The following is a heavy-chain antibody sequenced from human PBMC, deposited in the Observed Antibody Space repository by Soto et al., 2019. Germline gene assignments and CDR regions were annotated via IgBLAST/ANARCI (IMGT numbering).Heavy chain of an antibody. D-gene: IGHD3-10*01. Sequence: EVQLVESGGGLVQPGRSLRLSCAASEFTFEDYAMHWVRQATGKGLEWVSGISWNSGTLVYADSVKGRFTISRDNAKNSLFLRMNSLRAEDTALYFCAKGRTRPLQLGSFGDNAFDVWGQGTMVTVSS. CDR2: ISWNSGTL. V-gene: IGHV3-9*01. CDR3: AKGRTRPLQLGSFGDNAFDV. CDR1: EFTFEDYA. J-gene: IGHJ3*01.